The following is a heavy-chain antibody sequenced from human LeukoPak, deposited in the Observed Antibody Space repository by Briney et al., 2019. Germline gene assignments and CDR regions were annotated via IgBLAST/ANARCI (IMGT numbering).Heavy chain of an antibody. J-gene: IGHJ3*02. V-gene: IGHV4-59*01. CDR1: GGSISSSY. CDR2: IYYSGTT. D-gene: IGHD6-19*01. Sequence: PSETLSLTCTVPGGSISSSYWTWIPQPPGKGLEGFGYIYYSGTTNSHPSLKGRVTLSVDTSKNQYSLKLSSVTAADTAVYYCASGWYRAFDIWGQGTMVTVSS. CDR3: ASGWYRAFDI.